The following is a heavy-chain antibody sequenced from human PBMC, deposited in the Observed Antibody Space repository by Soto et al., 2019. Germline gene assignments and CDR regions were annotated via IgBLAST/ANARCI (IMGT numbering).Heavy chain of an antibody. V-gene: IGHV4-59*01. Sequence: SETLSLTCTVSGGSISSYYWSWIRQPPGKGLEWIGYIYYSGSTNYNPSLKSRVTISVDTSKNRFSLKLSSVTAADTAVYYCARDQGSGWYSWFDPWGQGTLVTVSS. D-gene: IGHD6-19*01. CDR1: GGSISSYY. J-gene: IGHJ5*02. CDR3: ARDQGSGWYSWFDP. CDR2: IYYSGST.